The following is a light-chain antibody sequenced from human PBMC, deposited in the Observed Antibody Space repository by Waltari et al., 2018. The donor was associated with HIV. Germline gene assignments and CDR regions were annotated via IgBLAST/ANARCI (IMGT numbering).Light chain of an antibody. V-gene: IGKV1-5*03. J-gene: IGKJ4*01. Sequence: DIQMTQSPSTLSASVGHRVTITCLASQTLISLVALYPQKPGKATKLRIYKPSSLESGVPSRCSGSGSGTEFTLTISSMQPDDFATYYCQQYNSYSPLTFGGGTKVEIK. CDR3: QQYNSYSPLT. CDR2: KPS. CDR1: QTLISL.